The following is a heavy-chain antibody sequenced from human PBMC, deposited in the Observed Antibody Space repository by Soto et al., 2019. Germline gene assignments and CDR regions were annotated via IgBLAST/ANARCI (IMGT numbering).Heavy chain of an antibody. CDR3: ARISSGWDYYFDY. CDR1: GFSLSNARMG. Sequence: QVTLKESGPVLVTLTETLTLTCTVSGFSLSNARMGVSWIRQPQGKALEWLAHIFSIDEKSYSTSLKSRLTISKDTSKSQVVLTMTNMDPVDTATYYCARISSGWDYYFDYWGQGTLVTVSS. CDR2: IFSIDEK. D-gene: IGHD6-19*01. J-gene: IGHJ4*02. V-gene: IGHV2-26*01.